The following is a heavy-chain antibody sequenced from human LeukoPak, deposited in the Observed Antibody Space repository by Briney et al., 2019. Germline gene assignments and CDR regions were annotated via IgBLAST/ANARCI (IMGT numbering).Heavy chain of an antibody. D-gene: IGHD5-24*01. CDR3: AKVEMATIDY. CDR1: GFTFSSYN. Sequence: GGSLRLSCAASGFTFSSYNLNWVRQAPGRGLEWVSYISSSSGTIFYADSVKGRFTISRDNSKNTLYLQMNSLRAEDTAVYYCAKVEMATIDYWGQGTLVTVSS. V-gene: IGHV3-48*01. J-gene: IGHJ4*02. CDR2: ISSSSGTI.